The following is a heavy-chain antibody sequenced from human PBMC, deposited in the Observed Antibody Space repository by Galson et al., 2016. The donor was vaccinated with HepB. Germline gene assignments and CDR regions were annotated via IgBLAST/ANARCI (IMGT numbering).Heavy chain of an antibody. D-gene: IGHD4-23*01. Sequence: SVKVSCKVSGHTLTDLSIHWVRQAPGKGLEWMGGFDPEDGKPIYAQKFKGRVTETEDTSTDTAFMQLSGLRSDDTAVYYCASSPPPTWKLLLYYSYYYMAVWGQGTTVTVSS. CDR2: FDPEDGKP. CDR1: GHTLTDLS. CDR3: ASSPPPTWKLLLYYSYYYMAV. J-gene: IGHJ6*02. V-gene: IGHV1-24*01.